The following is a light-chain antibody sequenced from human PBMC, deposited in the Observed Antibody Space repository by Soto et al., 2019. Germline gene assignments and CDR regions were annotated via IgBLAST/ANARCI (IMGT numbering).Light chain of an antibody. J-gene: IGKJ2*01. V-gene: IGKV3-20*01. CDR1: QSVSSSY. CDR3: QQYGSSQYT. CDR2: GAS. Sequence: EIVLTQSPGNLYLSPGERATVSSRASQSVSSSYLAWYQQKPGQAPRLLIYGASSRATGIPDRFSGSGSGTDITLTISRLEPEDFAVYYCQQYGSSQYTFGQGTKLEIK.